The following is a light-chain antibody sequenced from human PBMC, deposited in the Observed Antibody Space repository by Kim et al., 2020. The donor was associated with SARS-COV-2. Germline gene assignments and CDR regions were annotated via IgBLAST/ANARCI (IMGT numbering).Light chain of an antibody. Sequence: LSPGERATLSCRASQSVSSSYLAWYQQKPGQAPRLLIYGASSRDTGIPDRFSGSGSGTDFTLTISRLEPEDFAVYYCQQYGSSPRTFGQGTKLEIK. CDR1: QSVSSSY. CDR2: GAS. CDR3: QQYGSSPRT. V-gene: IGKV3-20*01. J-gene: IGKJ2*02.